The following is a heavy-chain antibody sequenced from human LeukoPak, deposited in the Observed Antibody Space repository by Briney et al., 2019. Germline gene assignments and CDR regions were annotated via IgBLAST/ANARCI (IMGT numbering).Heavy chain of an antibody. Sequence: SETLSLTCAVYGGSFSGYYWSWIRQPPGKGLEWIGEINHSGSTNYNPSLKSRVTISVDTSKNQFSLKLSSVTAADTAVYYCAIDSVDGYNLSWGQGTLATVSS. CDR1: GGSFSGYY. D-gene: IGHD5-24*01. CDR3: AIDSVDGYNLS. J-gene: IGHJ4*02. V-gene: IGHV4-34*01. CDR2: INHSGST.